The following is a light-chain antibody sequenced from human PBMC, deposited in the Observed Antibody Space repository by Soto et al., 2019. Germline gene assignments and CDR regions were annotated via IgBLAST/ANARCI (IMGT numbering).Light chain of an antibody. CDR1: HGISNY. Sequence: DIQMTQSPSSLSASVGDRVTITCRASHGISNYLAWYQQKPGKVPKLLIYAASTLQSGVPSRFSGIRSRTEFTLPSNSLQTEDVATYYCQKYNSAHRTFGQGTRLDIK. J-gene: IGKJ5*01. V-gene: IGKV1-27*01. CDR3: QKYNSAHRT. CDR2: AAS.